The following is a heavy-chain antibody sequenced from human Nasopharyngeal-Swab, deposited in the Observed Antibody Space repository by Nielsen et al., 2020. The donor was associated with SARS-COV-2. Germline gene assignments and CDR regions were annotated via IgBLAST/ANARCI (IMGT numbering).Heavy chain of an antibody. D-gene: IGHD1-26*01. Sequence: AVKVSCKASGFTFTSAAVQWVRQARGQRVEGIGWIVVPNGNTNYAQNFQERVIINRDMSTSTAYMELRGLRSEDTAVYYCAALSSGRFRYWGQGTLVSVSS. V-gene: IGHV1-58*01. CDR2: IVVPNGNT. J-gene: IGHJ4*02. CDR3: AALSSGRFRY. CDR1: GFTFTSAA.